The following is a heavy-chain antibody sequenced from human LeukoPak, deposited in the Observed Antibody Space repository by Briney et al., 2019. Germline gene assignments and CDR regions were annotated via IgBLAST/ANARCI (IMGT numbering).Heavy chain of an antibody. J-gene: IGHJ4*02. V-gene: IGHV3-11*04. CDR2: ISSSGSII. CDR3: ARRGYSYGLDY. Sequence: GGSLRLSCAASGFTFSDYYVSWIRQAPGKGLEWVSYISSSGSIIHYADSVKGRFTISRDNAKNSLWLQMNSLRAEDTAVYYCARRGYSYGLDYWGQGTLVTVSS. CDR1: GFTFSDYY. D-gene: IGHD5-18*01.